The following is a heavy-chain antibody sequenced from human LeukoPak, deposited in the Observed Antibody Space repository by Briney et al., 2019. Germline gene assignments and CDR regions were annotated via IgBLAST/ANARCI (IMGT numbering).Heavy chain of an antibody. D-gene: IGHD3-3*02. J-gene: IGHJ4*02. V-gene: IGHV4-59*08. CDR2: IYYSGTT. CDR3: ARHLRSFPDC. Sequence: SETLSLTCTFSGDSIRSYYWSWIRQPPGKGLEWLGYIYYSGTTNYNPSLKSRLTMSLDTPKKQLSLRLTSVTAADAAVYYCARHLRSFPDCWGQGTLVTVSS. CDR1: GDSIRSYY.